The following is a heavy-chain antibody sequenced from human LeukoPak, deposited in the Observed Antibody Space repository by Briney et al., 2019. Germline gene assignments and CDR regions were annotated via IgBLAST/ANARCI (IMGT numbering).Heavy chain of an antibody. CDR1: DYSISSDDYY. CDR2: IYHSGST. J-gene: IGHJ4*02. Sequence: SETPSLTCIVSDYSISSDDYYWGWIRQPPGKGLEWIGEIYHSGSTNYNSSLKSRVTISVDKSKNQFSLKLSSVTAADTAVYYCARLSDGSFDYWGQGTLVTVSS. D-gene: IGHD5-24*01. V-gene: IGHV4-38-2*02. CDR3: ARLSDGSFDY.